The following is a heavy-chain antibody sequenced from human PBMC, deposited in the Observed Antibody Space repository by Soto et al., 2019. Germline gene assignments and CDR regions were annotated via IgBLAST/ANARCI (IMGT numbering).Heavy chain of an antibody. V-gene: IGHV1-69*12. CDR1: GGTFSSYA. Sequence: QVQLVQSGAEVKKPGSSVKVSCKASGGTFSSYAISWVRQAPGQGLEWMGGIIPIFGTANYAQKFQGRVTITADESTSTADMELSSLRSEDTAVYYCARVGRITGPDDFDYWGQGTLVTVSS. CDR2: IIPIFGTA. CDR3: ARVGRITGPDDFDY. J-gene: IGHJ4*02. D-gene: IGHD1-20*01.